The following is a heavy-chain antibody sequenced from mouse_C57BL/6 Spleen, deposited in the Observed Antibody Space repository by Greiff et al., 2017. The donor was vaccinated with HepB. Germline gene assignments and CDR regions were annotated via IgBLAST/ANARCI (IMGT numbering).Heavy chain of an antibody. CDR1: GFTFSDYY. CDR3: ARDYCGSSSVYWYFDV. CDR2: ISNGGGST. D-gene: IGHD1-1*01. Sequence: DVKLVESGGGLVQPGGSLKLSCAASGFTFSDYYMYWVRQTPEKRLEWVAYISNGGGSTYYPDTVKGRFTISRDNAKNTLYLQMSRLKSEDTAMYYCARDYCGSSSVYWYFDVWGTGTTVTVSS. V-gene: IGHV5-12*01. J-gene: IGHJ1*03.